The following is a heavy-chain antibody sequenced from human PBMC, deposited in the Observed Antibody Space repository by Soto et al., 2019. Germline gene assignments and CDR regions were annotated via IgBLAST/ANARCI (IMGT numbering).Heavy chain of an antibody. V-gene: IGHV4-39*01. J-gene: IGHJ4*02. CDR1: GGPISSRTYS. CDR3: ARGLGEIVVVPAARGYSYGYRSYFDY. D-gene: IGHD2-2*01. CDR2: IYYHGNT. Sequence: SETLSLTCAVSGGPISSRTYSWGWIRQPPGESLEWIGTIYYHGNTYYNPSLKSRVTISVDTSKNQFSLKLSSVTAADTAVYYCARGLGEIVVVPAARGYSYGYRSYFDYWGQGTQVTVSS.